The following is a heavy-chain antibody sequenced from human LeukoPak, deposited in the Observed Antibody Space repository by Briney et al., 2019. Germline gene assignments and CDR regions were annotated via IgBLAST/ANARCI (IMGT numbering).Heavy chain of an antibody. V-gene: IGHV6-1*01. D-gene: IGHD2-15*01. Sequence: SQTLSLTCAISGDCVSNYSAAWNWIRQSPSRGLEWLGRTYYRSKWYNDYAVSVKSRITINPDTSKNQFSLQLNSVTPEDTAVYYCARDKRGSAASGLLDYWGQGTLVTVSS. CDR3: ARDKRGSAASGLLDY. CDR2: TYYRSKWYN. CDR1: GDCVSNYSAA. J-gene: IGHJ4*02.